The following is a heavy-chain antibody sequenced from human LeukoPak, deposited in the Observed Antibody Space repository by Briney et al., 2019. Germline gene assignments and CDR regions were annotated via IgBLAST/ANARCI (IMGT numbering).Heavy chain of an antibody. CDR1: GGSVSSYY. CDR3: ARDNWNYGSSMDV. Sequence: SETLSLTCTVSGGSVSSYYWSWIRQPPGKGLEWIGYIYYSGSTNYNPSLKSRVTISVNTSKNQFSLKLSSVTAADTAVYHCARDNWNYGSSMDVWGQGTTVTVSS. J-gene: IGHJ6*02. V-gene: IGHV4-59*02. D-gene: IGHD1-7*01. CDR2: IYYSGST.